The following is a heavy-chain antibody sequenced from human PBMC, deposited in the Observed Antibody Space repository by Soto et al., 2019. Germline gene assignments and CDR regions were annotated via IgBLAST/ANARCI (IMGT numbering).Heavy chain of an antibody. CDR1: GFTLTTYT. Sequence: GGSLILSCEASGFTLTTYTMNWVRQASGKGLEWVSSITSSSGHIYYADSVKGRFTISRDNSKNTLYLQMNSLRAEDTAVYYCAKSSGYNDAFEIWGQGKMVSVS. V-gene: IGHV3-21*04. J-gene: IGHJ3*02. CDR2: ITSSSGHI. D-gene: IGHD3-22*01. CDR3: AKSSGYNDAFEI.